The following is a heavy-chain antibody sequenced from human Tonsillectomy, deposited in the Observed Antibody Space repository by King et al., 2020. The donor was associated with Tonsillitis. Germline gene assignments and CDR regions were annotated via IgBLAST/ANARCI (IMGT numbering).Heavy chain of an antibody. Sequence: VQLQESGPGLVKPSETLSLTCTVSGIPINRFFWGWIRQSPGKGLEWIGDMFHTGLTNYNPSLKSRVTLSLETSKNKFSLKLSTVSAADTAVYYCARVHVFDSSSLSFDDGSQGTLVTVSS. CDR2: MFHTGLT. CDR3: ARVHVFDSSSLSFDD. J-gene: IGHJ4*02. D-gene: IGHD3-16*01. CDR1: GIPINRFF. V-gene: IGHV4-59*01.